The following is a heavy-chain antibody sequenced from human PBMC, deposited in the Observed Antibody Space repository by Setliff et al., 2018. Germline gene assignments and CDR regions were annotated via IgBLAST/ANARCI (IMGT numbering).Heavy chain of an antibody. CDR2: IYHSGST. CDR3: ARHVFGSSSRFYNWFDP. Sequence: PSETLSLTCAVSGYSISSGYYRGWIRQPPGKGLEWIGSIYHSGSTYYNPSLKSRVTISVDTSKNQFSLKLTSVTAADTAVYYCARHVFGSSSRFYNWFDPWGQGTLVTVSS. V-gene: IGHV4-38-2*01. D-gene: IGHD6-6*01. J-gene: IGHJ5*02. CDR1: GYSISSGYY.